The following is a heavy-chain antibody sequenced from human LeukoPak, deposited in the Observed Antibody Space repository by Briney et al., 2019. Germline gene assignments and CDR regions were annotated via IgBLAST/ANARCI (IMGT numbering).Heavy chain of an antibody. D-gene: IGHD2-15*01. V-gene: IGHV4-34*01. CDR3: ARRRYCSGGSCPPGNWFDP. J-gene: IGHJ5*02. CDR2: INHSGST. Sequence: SETLSLTCAVYGGSFSGYYWSWIRQPPGKGLEWIGEINHSGSTNYNPSLKSRVTISVDTSKNQFSLKLSSATAADTAVYYCARRRYCSGGSCPPGNWFDPWGQGTLVTVSS. CDR1: GGSFSGYY.